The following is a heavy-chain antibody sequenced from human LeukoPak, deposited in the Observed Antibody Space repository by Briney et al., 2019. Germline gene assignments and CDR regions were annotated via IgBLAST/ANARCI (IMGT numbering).Heavy chain of an antibody. CDR2: IYYSGST. Sequence: SETLSLTCTVSGGSISSYYWSWIRQPPGKGLEWIGYIYYSGSTNYNPSPKSRVTISVDTSKNQFSLKLSSVTAADTAVYYCARGKPYYYYYMDVWGKGTTVTVSS. V-gene: IGHV4-59*01. CDR3: ARGKPYYYYYMDV. CDR1: GGSISSYY. J-gene: IGHJ6*03.